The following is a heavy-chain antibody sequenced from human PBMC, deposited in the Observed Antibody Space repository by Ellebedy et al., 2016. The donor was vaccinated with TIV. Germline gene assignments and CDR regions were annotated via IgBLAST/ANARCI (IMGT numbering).Heavy chain of an antibody. D-gene: IGHD1-1*01. J-gene: IGHJ5*02. Sequence: SETLSLTXAVYGGPFSNFYWTWLRQSPGKGPEWIGEVNLSGSTTYNPALKSRVTISLDTSKNQSSLNLTSVTAADTAVYYCARLYEWNDWSWFDLWGQGSLVTVSS. CDR2: VNLSGST. CDR1: GGPFSNFY. V-gene: IGHV4-34*01. CDR3: ARLYEWNDWSWFDL.